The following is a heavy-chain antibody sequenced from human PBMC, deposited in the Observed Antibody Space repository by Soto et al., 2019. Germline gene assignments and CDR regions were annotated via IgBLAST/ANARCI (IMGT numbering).Heavy chain of an antibody. D-gene: IGHD3-3*01. Sequence: PSETLSLTCAVYGGSFSGYYWSWICQPPGKGLEWIGEINHSGSTNYNPSLKSRVTISVDTSKNQFSLKLSSVTAADTAVYYCARGGLLDFWSGYRPFDYWGQGTLVTVSS. J-gene: IGHJ4*02. CDR1: GGSFSGYY. V-gene: IGHV4-34*01. CDR2: INHSGST. CDR3: ARGGLLDFWSGYRPFDY.